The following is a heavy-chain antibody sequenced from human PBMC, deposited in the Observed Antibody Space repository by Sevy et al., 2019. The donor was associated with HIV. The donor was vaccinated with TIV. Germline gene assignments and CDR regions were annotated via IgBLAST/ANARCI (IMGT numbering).Heavy chain of an antibody. CDR2: IWYDGSNK. Sequence: GSLRLSCAASGFTFSSYGMHWVRQAPGKGLEWVAVIWYDGSNKYYADSVKGRFTISRDNSKNTLYLQMNSLRAEDTAVYYCARDYYYDSSDLNFDYWGQGTLVTVSS. J-gene: IGHJ4*02. CDR1: GFTFSSYG. D-gene: IGHD3-22*01. CDR3: ARDYYYDSSDLNFDY. V-gene: IGHV3-33*01.